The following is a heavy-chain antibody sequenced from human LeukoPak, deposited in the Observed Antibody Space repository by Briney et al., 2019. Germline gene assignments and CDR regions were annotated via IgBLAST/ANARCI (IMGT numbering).Heavy chain of an antibody. J-gene: IGHJ4*02. CDR1: GYSFSTYW. Sequence: GESLKISCKGSGYSFSTYWIVWVRQMPGKGLEWMGIIYPGDSDTRFSPSFQGQVTISADKSINTAYLQWSSLKTSDTAIYYCAGHGVADPRRHYFDYWGQGTLVTVSS. CDR2: IYPGDSDT. CDR3: AGHGVADPRRHYFDY. D-gene: IGHD3-3*01. V-gene: IGHV5-51*01.